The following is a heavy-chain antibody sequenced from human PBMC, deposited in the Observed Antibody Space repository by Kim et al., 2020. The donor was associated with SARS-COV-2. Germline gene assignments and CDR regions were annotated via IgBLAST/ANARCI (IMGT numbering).Heavy chain of an antibody. D-gene: IGHD2-15*01. CDR3: ARGGAYCSGGTCHRVGGLDP. V-gene: IGHV1-3*01. CDR1: GYTFTTYA. CDR2: INAGNGDT. Sequence: ASVKVSCKASGYTFTTYAIHWVRQAPGQRLEGMGWINAGNGDTVYLQNFQGRITITRDTSASTAYMELRSRRSEDTAVYYCARGGAYCSGGTCHRVGGLDPWGQGTLVTVSS. J-gene: IGHJ5*02.